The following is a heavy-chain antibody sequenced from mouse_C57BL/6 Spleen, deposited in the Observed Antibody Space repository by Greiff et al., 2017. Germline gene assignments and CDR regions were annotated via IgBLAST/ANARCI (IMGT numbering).Heavy chain of an antibody. J-gene: IGHJ4*01. Sequence: VQLQQSGAELVRPGASVTLSCKASGYTFTDYEMHWVKQTPVHGLEWIGAIDPETGGTAYNQKFKGKARLTADKSSSTAYMELRSLRSEDSAVYYCTRRDSSGYAMDYWGQGTSVTVSS. V-gene: IGHV1-15*01. CDR2: IDPETGGT. CDR3: TRRDSSGYAMDY. D-gene: IGHD3-2*02. CDR1: GYTFTDYE.